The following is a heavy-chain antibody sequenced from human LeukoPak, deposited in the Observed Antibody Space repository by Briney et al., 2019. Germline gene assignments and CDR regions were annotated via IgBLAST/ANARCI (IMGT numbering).Heavy chain of an antibody. CDR2: IYTSGSN. CDR3: VRDEPYYYDSSGYYTYYFDY. J-gene: IGHJ4*02. Sequence: PSETLSLTCPVSGGSISSYYWSWIRQPAGKGLEWIGRIYTSGSNNYNPSLKSRATISLDKSKNQFSLKLSSVTAADTAVYYCVRDEPYYYDSSGYYTYYFDYWGQGTLVTVSS. CDR1: GGSISSYY. V-gene: IGHV4-4*07. D-gene: IGHD3-22*01.